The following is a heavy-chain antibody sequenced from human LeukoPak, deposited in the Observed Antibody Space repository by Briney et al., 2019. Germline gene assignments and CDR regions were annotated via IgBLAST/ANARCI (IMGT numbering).Heavy chain of an antibody. J-gene: IGHJ6*04. V-gene: IGHV4-4*07. CDR2: IYTSRST. CDR1: GGPISSYY. CDR3: ARDARYCSSTSCPLDV. Sequence: SETLSLTCTVPGGPISSYYWSWIRQPAGKGLEWIGRIYTSRSTNYNPSLKSRVTMSVDTSKNQFSLKLCSVTAADTAVYYCARDARYCSSTSCPLDVWGKGTTVTVSS. D-gene: IGHD2-2*01.